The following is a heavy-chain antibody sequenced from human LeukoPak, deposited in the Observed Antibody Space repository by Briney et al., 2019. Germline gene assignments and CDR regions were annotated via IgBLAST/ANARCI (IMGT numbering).Heavy chain of an antibody. CDR2: IIPILGIA. D-gene: IGHD2-15*01. CDR1: GYTFTSYA. CDR3: ATKGGSYCSGGSCYDY. J-gene: IGHJ4*02. Sequence: GASVKVSCKASGYTFTSYAISWVRQAPGQGLEWMGRIIPILGIANYAQKFQGRVTITADKSTSTAYMELSSQRSEDTAVYYCATKGGSYCSGGSCYDYWGQGTLVTVSS. V-gene: IGHV1-69*04.